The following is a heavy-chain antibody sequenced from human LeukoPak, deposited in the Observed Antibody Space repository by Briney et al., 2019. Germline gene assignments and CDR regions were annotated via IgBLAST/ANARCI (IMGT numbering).Heavy chain of an antibody. J-gene: IGHJ3*02. V-gene: IGHV4-4*02. Sequence: PSETLSLTCAVSGGSISSSTWWSWVRQPPGKGLEWIGEIYHSGSTNCNPSLKSRVTISVDMSKNRFSLKLTSVIAADTAVYYCASKADCRGGSCPTGAFDIWGQGAMVTVSS. D-gene: IGHD2-15*01. CDR3: ASKADCRGGSCPTGAFDI. CDR2: IYHSGST. CDR1: GGSISSSTW.